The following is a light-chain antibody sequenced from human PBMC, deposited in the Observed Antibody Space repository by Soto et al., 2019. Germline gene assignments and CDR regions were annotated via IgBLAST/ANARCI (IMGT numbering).Light chain of an antibody. CDR1: SSNIGADYD. J-gene: IGLJ2*01. CDR2: GNS. CDR3: QSYDSSLSGVV. Sequence: QSVLTQPPSVSGAPGQRVTISCTGSSSNIGADYDVHWYQQLPGTAPKLLIYGNSNRASGVPDRFSGSKSGTSASLAITGLQAEDEADYYCQSYDSSLSGVVFGGGTKLTVL. V-gene: IGLV1-40*01.